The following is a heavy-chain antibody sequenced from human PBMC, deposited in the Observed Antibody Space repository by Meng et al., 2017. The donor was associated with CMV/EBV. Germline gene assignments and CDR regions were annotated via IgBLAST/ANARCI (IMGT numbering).Heavy chain of an antibody. CDR1: SISSSRSY. CDR3: ARVVLRFLEWSPGWFDP. D-gene: IGHD3-3*01. J-gene: IGHJ5*02. CDR2: IYYSGST. V-gene: IGHV4-39*07. Sequence: SISSSRSYWSWIRQPPGKWLEWIVSIYYSGSTYYNPSLKSRVTISVATSKNQFSLKLSSVTAADTAVYYCARVVLRFLEWSPGWFDPWGQGTLVTVSS.